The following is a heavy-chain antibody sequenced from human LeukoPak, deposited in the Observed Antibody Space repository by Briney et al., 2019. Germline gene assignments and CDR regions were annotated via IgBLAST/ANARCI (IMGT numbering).Heavy chain of an antibody. CDR3: ARVWELSYDH. V-gene: IGHV3-53*01. CDR1: GFSVSTDH. Sequence: GGSLRLSCAASGFSVSTDHMSWVCQAPGKGLEWVSVIYSDGSRYYADTVKGRFTISRDSSKNTVDLLVNSPRAEDTAMYYCARVWELSYDHWGQGILVTVSS. D-gene: IGHD3-10*01. CDR2: IYSDGSR. J-gene: IGHJ4*02.